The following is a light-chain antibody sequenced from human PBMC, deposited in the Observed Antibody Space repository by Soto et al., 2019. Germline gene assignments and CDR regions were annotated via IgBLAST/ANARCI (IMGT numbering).Light chain of an antibody. CDR3: QQFHRYPWT. V-gene: IGKV1-5*03. Sequence: DIQMTQSPSTLSASVGDRVTVTCRASQSISDLLAWYQQKPGKAPKLLIYTASNLESGVPFRFSGSGSGTEIALTISSLQSDDFATYYCQQFHRYPWTFGQGTKVEIK. CDR2: TAS. CDR1: QSISDL. J-gene: IGKJ1*01.